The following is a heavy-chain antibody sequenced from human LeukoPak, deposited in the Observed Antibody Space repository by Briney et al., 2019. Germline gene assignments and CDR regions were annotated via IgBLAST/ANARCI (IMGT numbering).Heavy chain of an antibody. CDR1: GGSISSSSYY. Sequence: SETLSLTCTVSGGSISSSSYYWGWIRQPPGKGLEWIGSIYYSGGTYYNPSLKSRVTISVDTSKNQFSLKLSSVTAADTAVYYCARGIYYYDSSVTGLEDWGQGTLVTVSS. CDR2: IYYSGGT. CDR3: ARGIYYYDSSVTGLED. D-gene: IGHD3-22*01. V-gene: IGHV4-39*07. J-gene: IGHJ4*02.